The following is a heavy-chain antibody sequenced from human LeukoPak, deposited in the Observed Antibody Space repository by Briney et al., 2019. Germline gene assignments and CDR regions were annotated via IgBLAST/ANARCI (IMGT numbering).Heavy chain of an antibody. CDR2: ISWNSGSI. Sequence: LSLTCTVSGGSISGPNWSWVRQAPGKGLEWVSGISWNSGSIGYADSVKGRFTISRDNAKNSLYLQMNSLRAEDTALYYCAKDIDFPSSGYYYGGYFDYWGQGTLVTVSS. CDR3: AKDIDFPSSGYYYGGYFDY. J-gene: IGHJ4*02. D-gene: IGHD3-22*01. V-gene: IGHV3-9*01. CDR1: GGSISGPN.